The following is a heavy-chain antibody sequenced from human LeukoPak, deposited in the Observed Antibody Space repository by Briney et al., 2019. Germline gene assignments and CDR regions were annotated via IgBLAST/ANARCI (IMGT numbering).Heavy chain of an antibody. CDR2: ISGRDTST. Sequence: GGSLRLSCAASGFTFTVSSMNWVRQAPGKGLEWVSYISGRDTSTYYADSAKGRFTISRDNARNSLYLQMNSLRDEDTAVYYCARDFQWSFDYWGRGTLVTVSS. J-gene: IGHJ4*02. D-gene: IGHD2-15*01. V-gene: IGHV3-48*02. CDR1: GFTFTVSS. CDR3: ARDFQWSFDY.